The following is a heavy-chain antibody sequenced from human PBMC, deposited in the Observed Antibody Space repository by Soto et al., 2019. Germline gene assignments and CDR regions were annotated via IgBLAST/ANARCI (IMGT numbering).Heavy chain of an antibody. CDR1: GGTFSRYA. Sequence: GASVKVSCKASGGTFSRYALSWVRQAPGQGPEWMGGIVPIFGAANYAQKFQGRVTITADESTSTAYMELRSLRSEDTAVYYCARGVYSETGGYYFFFWGQGTPVTVSS. CDR2: IVPIFGAA. CDR3: ARGVYSETGGYYFFF. V-gene: IGHV1-69*13. D-gene: IGHD3-22*01. J-gene: IGHJ4*02.